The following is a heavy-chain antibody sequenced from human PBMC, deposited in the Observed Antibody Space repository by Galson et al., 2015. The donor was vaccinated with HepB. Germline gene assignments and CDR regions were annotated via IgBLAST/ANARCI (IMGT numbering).Heavy chain of an antibody. V-gene: IGHV3-30-3*01. CDR1: GFTFSSYA. J-gene: IGHJ4*02. CDR3: ARESLGCYFDY. Sequence: LRLSCAASGFTFSSYAMHWVRQAPGKGLEWVAVISYDGSNKYYADSVKGRFTISRDNSKNTLYLQMNSLRAEDTAVYYCARESLGCYFDYWGQGTLVTVSS. D-gene: IGHD2-15*01. CDR2: ISYDGSNK.